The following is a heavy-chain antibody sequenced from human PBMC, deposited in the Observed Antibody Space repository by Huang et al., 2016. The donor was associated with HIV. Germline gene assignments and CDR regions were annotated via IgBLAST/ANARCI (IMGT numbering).Heavy chain of an antibody. J-gene: IGHJ4*02. D-gene: IGHD3-3*01. CDR3: ARVQVLGVVRGPLRY. CDR2: INTYNGNT. Sequence: QVQLVQSGVEMKEPGASVKVSCKASGYTFSNYGISWVRQAPGQGLEWMGWINTYNGNTKHTQKFQGRGTMTTDTSTSTAYMELRSLRSDDTAVYYCARVQVLGVVRGPLRYWGQGTLVTVSS. CDR1: GYTFSNYG. V-gene: IGHV1-18*01.